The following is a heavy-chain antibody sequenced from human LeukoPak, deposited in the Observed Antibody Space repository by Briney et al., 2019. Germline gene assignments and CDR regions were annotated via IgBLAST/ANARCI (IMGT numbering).Heavy chain of an antibody. CDR1: GYNFTTYW. CDR2: IYPGDSDI. D-gene: IGHD3-10*01. V-gene: IGHV5-51*01. J-gene: IGHJ4*02. Sequence: GESLQISCKGSGYNFTTYWIGWVRQMPGKGLEWMGIIYPGDSDIRYSPSFQGQVTISADKSISTAYLQWSRLKASDTAMYYCARHSPYYGSGSYSFNPFDYWGQGTLVTVSS. CDR3: ARHSPYYGSGSYSFNPFDY.